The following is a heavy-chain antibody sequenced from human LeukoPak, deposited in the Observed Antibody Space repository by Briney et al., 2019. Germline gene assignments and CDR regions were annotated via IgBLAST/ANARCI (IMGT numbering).Heavy chain of an antibody. J-gene: IGHJ6*03. CDR1: GFTFSSFD. CDR2: IGTASDP. CDR3: ARGPPRGKYYYMDV. V-gene: IGHV3-13*05. D-gene: IGHD1-1*01. Sequence: GGSLRLSCAASGFTFSSFDMHWVRQPTGQGLEWVSTIGTASDPYYPGSVEGRFTLSRDNAKNSLYLQMNSLTAGDPAVYYCARGPPRGKYYYMDVWGKGTTVTVSS.